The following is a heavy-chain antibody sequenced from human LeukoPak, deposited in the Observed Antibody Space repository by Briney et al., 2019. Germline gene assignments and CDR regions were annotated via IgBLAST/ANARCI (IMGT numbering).Heavy chain of an antibody. Sequence: ASVKVSCKASGGTFSSYVISWVRQAPGQGLEWRGGIIPIFGTANYAQKFQGRITITAPKSTTTAYMERRSLRSEDTAVYYCAREERKRGPLLNWGQGTLVTVSS. CDR3: AREERKRGPLLN. CDR2: IIPIFGTA. J-gene: IGHJ4*02. V-gene: IGHV1-69*06. D-gene: IGHD1-1*01. CDR1: GGTFSSYV.